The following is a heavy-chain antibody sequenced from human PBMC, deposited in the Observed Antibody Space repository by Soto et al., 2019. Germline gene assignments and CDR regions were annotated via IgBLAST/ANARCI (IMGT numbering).Heavy chain of an antibody. CDR1: GYSVTSSDYY. J-gene: IGHJ4*02. V-gene: IGHV4-39*01. CDR2: MFYSGST. CDR3: ARQRTSVVTQAYFDV. Sequence: PSETLSLTCSVSGYSVTSSDYYWAWIRQPPGKGLEWIGSMFYSGSTYNNPSLRSRVSMSIDTSKDQFSLKLKSVTAADTALYFCARQRTSVVTQAYFDVWGPGSLVTVSS. D-gene: IGHD2-21*02.